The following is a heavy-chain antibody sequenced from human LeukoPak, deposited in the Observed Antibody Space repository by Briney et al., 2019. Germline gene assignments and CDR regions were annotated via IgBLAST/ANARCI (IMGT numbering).Heavy chain of an antibody. D-gene: IGHD3-10*01. CDR1: GYTFTSYG. CDR3: AGGDYYGSGSYQNFDY. Sequence: SVKVSCKASGYTFTSYGISWVRQAPGQGPEWMGGIIPIFGTANYAQKFQGRVTITADESTSTAYMELSSLRSEDTAVYYCAGGDYYGSGSYQNFDYWGQGTLVTVSS. V-gene: IGHV1-69*13. CDR2: IIPIFGTA. J-gene: IGHJ4*02.